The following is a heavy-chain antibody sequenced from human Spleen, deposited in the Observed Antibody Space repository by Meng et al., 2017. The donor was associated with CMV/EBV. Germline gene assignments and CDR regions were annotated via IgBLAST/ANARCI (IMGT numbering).Heavy chain of an antibody. Sequence: SETLSLTCTVSGGSISSYYWSWIRQPPGKGLEWIGYIYYSGSTNYSPSLKSRVTISVDTSKNQFSLKLSSVTAADKALYYCARGDFGWGIGAFDIWGQGTMVTVSS. D-gene: IGHD6-19*01. CDR2: IYYSGST. V-gene: IGHV4-59*01. J-gene: IGHJ3*02. CDR1: GGSISSYY. CDR3: ARGDFGWGIGAFDI.